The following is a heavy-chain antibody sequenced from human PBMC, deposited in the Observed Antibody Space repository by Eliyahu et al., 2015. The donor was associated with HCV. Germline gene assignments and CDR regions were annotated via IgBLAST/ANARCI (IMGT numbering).Heavy chain of an antibody. CDR1: GLTFSGTA. D-gene: IGHD7-27*01. J-gene: IGHJ4*02. CDR2: IRNKADNYVT. CDR3: AQNWGMYYFDY. V-gene: IGHV3-73*02. Sequence: EVQLVESGGGLVQPGGSLKLSCATXGLTFSGTAVHWVRPAPGKGLEWVGRIRNKADNYVTAYAASVEGRFTISRDDSRNTAYLQMNSLKTEDTAVYFCAQNWGMYYFDYWGQGTLVTVSS.